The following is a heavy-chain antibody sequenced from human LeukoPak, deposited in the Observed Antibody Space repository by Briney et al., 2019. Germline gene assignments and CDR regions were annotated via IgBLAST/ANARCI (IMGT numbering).Heavy chain of an antibody. Sequence: SETLSLTCTVSGGSLSSYYWSWIRQPPGKGLEWIGYIYYSGSTNYNPSLKSRVTISVDTSKNQFSLKLSSVTAADTAVYYCARGTAGYSYGYPFGVYYYYGMDVWGQGTTVTVSS. CDR2: IYYSGST. V-gene: IGHV4-59*01. CDR3: ARGTAGYSYGYPFGVYYYYGMDV. J-gene: IGHJ6*02. CDR1: GGSLSSYY. D-gene: IGHD5-18*01.